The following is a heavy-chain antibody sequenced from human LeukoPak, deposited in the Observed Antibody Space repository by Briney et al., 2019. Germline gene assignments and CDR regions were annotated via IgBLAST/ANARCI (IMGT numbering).Heavy chain of an antibody. V-gene: IGHV4-4*07. CDR2: LDTSGST. CDR1: GGSISSYY. J-gene: IGHJ4*02. Sequence: SETLSLTCTVSGGSISSYYCSWIRQPAGKGLEWIGRLDTSGSTNYNPSLKSLGTMSGDTSKKQFSLKLSSVTAADTAVYYCASTTYYYDSSGYYFLDYWGQGTLVTVSS. D-gene: IGHD3-22*01. CDR3: ASTTYYYDSSGYYFLDY.